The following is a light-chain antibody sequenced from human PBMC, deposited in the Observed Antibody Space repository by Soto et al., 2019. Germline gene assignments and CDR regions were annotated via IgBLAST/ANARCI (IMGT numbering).Light chain of an antibody. V-gene: IGLV6-57*03. CDR3: HSHDNTNQV. CDR2: EDD. Sequence: NFMLTQPHSVSESPGKTVTISCTRSGGSIGSAYVQWYQQRPDSAPTTVIFEDDQRPSGVPDRFSGSIDISSNSASLTISGLKTEDEADYYCHSHDNTNQVFGTGTKLTVL. J-gene: IGLJ1*01. CDR1: GGSIGSAY.